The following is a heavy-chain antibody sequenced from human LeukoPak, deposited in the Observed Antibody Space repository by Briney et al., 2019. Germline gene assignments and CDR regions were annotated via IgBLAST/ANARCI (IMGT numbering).Heavy chain of an antibody. V-gene: IGHV4-59*08. Sequence: PSETLSLTCAVSGGSISSYYWSWIRQPPGKGLEWIAYISDIGSINYNPSLKSRVTVSLDTSKNQFTLKLSSVTAADTAVYYCAGHHPRNTVDFWGQGTLVAVSS. CDR1: GGSISSYY. J-gene: IGHJ4*02. CDR3: AGHHPRNTVDF. D-gene: IGHD2/OR15-2a*01. CDR2: ISDIGSI.